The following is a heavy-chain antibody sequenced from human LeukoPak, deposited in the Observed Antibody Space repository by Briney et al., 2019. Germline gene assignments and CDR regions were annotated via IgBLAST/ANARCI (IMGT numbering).Heavy chain of an antibody. V-gene: IGHV5-51*01. J-gene: IGHJ5*02. CDR1: GYSFTSYW. D-gene: IGHD2-8*01. CDR3: ARRGGYCTNGVCYNWFDP. Sequence: GESLKISCKGSGYSFTSYWIGWVRPMPGKGLEWMGIIYPGDSDTRYSPSFQGQVTISADKSISTAYLQWSSLKASDTAMYYCARRGGYCTNGVCYNWFDPWGQGTLVTVSS. CDR2: IYPGDSDT.